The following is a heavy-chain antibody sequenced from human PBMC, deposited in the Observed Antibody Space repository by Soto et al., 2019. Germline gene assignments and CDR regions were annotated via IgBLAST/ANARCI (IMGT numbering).Heavy chain of an antibody. J-gene: IGHJ4*02. V-gene: IGHV3-49*03. Sequence: GGSLRLSCTASGFTFGDYAMSWFRQAPGKGLEWVGFIRSKAYGGTTEYAASVKGRFTISRDDSKSIAYLQMNSLKTEDTAVYYCTRDGSLIHYYGSGSFYYFDYWGQGTLVTVSS. CDR1: GFTFGDYA. CDR2: IRSKAYGGTT. CDR3: TRDGSLIHYYGSGSFYYFDY. D-gene: IGHD3-10*01.